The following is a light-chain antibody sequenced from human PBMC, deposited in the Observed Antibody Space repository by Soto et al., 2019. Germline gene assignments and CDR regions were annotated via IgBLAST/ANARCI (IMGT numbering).Light chain of an antibody. CDR3: QQYNSYSWS. CDR2: KAS. J-gene: IGKJ1*01. Sequence: DIQMTQSPSTLSASVGDRVTITCRASQDINKWLAWYQQKPGTAPKLLISKASILESGVPSRFSGSGSGTGYTLIISSLQPDYFSTYFCQQYNSYSWSFGQGTKVEVK. V-gene: IGKV1-5*03. CDR1: QDINKW.